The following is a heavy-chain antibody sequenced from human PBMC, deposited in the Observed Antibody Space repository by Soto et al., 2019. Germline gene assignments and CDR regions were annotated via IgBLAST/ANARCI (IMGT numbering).Heavy chain of an antibody. J-gene: IGHJ5*02. CDR3: ARAPGAVNDLTNWFDP. CDR1: GGSISSSSYY. V-gene: IGHV4-39*07. Sequence: PSETLSLTCTVSGGSISSSSYYWGWIRQPPGKGLEWIGSIYYSGSTYYNPSLKSRVTISVDTSKNQFSLKLSSVTAADTAVYYCARAPGAVNDLTNWFDPWGQGTLVTVSS. D-gene: IGHD1-1*01. CDR2: IYYSGST.